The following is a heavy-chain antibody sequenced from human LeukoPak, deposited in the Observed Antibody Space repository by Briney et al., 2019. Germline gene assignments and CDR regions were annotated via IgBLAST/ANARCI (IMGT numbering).Heavy chain of an antibody. D-gene: IGHD6-19*01. J-gene: IGHJ4*02. CDR1: GFTFSIYS. CDR3: ARASGAVAGHFDY. Sequence: ESLTLSCPASGFTFSIYSINWVRQAPGKGLQWVSYISTSIISTYYADSVERRSAIPRDNATTSLYLQMTSLRAEATAVYSCARASGAVAGHFDYWGQGTLVTVSS. V-gene: IGHV3-48*01. CDR2: ISTSIIST.